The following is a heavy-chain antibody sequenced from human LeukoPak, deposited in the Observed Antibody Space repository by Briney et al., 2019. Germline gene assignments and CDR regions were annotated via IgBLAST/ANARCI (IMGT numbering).Heavy chain of an antibody. CDR1: GFTFRSYD. V-gene: IGHV3-23*01. J-gene: IGHJ4*02. CDR2: ITGTGGNT. D-gene: IGHD3-22*01. CDR3: AKVKDTSGSRFDY. Sequence: GGSLRLSCAASGFTFRSYDMSWVRQAPGKGLEWVSDITGTGGNTYSADSVKGRFTISRDNSKNTLYLQMNSLRDEDTAVYYCAKVKDTSGSRFDYWGQGTLVTVPS.